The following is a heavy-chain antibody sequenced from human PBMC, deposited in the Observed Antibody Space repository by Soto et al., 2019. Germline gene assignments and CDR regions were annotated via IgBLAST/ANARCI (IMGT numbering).Heavy chain of an antibody. J-gene: IGHJ1*01. D-gene: IGHD6-13*01. CDR2: INWNSGSI. V-gene: IGHV3-9*01. CDR1: GLTVYDYA. Sequence: PGWSLRLSCAASGLTVYDYAMHWFRKVQGKGLEWVSGINWNSGSIGYGDSVKGRFAISRDNAKNSLHLQMNSLSAEDTAFYYCVKDESINWYSGHFRHWGQGTLVTVSS. CDR3: VKDESINWYSGHFRH.